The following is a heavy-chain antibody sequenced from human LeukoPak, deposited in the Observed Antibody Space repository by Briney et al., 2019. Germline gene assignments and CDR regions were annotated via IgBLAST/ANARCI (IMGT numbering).Heavy chain of an antibody. Sequence: SETLSLTCSVSGGSISSGQWSWIRQPPGKGLEWIGYIDYSGSTSYNPSLKSRVTISGDTSKNQVSLKLTSVTAADTAVYYCARERGSTSIAYWGQGTLVTVSS. J-gene: IGHJ4*02. CDR1: GGSISSGQ. V-gene: IGHV4-59*01. CDR2: IDYSGST. CDR3: ARERGSTSIAY. D-gene: IGHD6-13*01.